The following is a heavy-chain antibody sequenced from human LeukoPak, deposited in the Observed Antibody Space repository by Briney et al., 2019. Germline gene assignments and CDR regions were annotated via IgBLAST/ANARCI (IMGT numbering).Heavy chain of an antibody. D-gene: IGHD1-26*01. V-gene: IGHV1-8*01. CDR3: ARGPIYPKSGDYPNYYFDY. Sequence: ASVKVSCKASGYTFTDYDINWVRQATGQGLEWMGWMNPNSGVIGYAQKFQGRVSMTRDTSVSTAYMELSSLRSEDTAVYFCARGPIYPKSGDYPNYYFDYWGQGTLVTVSS. CDR2: MNPNSGVI. J-gene: IGHJ4*02. CDR1: GYTFTDYD.